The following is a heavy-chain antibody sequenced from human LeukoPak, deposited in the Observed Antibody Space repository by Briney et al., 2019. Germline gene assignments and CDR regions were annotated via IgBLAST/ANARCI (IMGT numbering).Heavy chain of an antibody. CDR1: GYTFTSYY. CDR2: INPSGDST. V-gene: IGHV1-46*01. Sequence: GASVKVSCKASGYTFTSYYMHWVRQAPGQGLEWMGIINPSGDSTSYAQKFQGRVTMTRDTSTSTVYMELSSLRSEDTAVYYCARGRTNYYGSGSSCFDYWGQGTLVTVSS. CDR3: ARGRTNYYGSGSSCFDY. D-gene: IGHD3-10*01. J-gene: IGHJ4*02.